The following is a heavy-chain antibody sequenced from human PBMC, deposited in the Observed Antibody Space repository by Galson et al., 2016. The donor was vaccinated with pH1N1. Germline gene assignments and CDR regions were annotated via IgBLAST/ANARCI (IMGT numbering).Heavy chain of an antibody. CDR1: KSTFTKYY. D-gene: IGHD5-18*01. Sequence: SVKVSCRAPKSTFTKYYIHWVRQAPGQGLEWMGIIDPRYDTTTYSQRFQGRVVLTRDTSTNTVYMEVSSLTSDDTAIYYCAQYSSSTGDAAWGQGTLVTVSS. CDR3: AQYSSSTGDAA. CDR2: IDPRYDTT. V-gene: IGHV1-46*01. J-gene: IGHJ4*02.